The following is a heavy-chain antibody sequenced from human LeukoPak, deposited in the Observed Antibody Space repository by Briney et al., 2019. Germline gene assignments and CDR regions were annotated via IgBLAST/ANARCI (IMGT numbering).Heavy chain of an antibody. CDR3: ARAPEYQLLYGNYFDY. J-gene: IGHJ4*02. V-gene: IGHV3-33*01. Sequence: GGSLRLSCAASGFTFSSYGMHWVRQAPGKGLEWVAVIWYDGSNKYYADSVKGRFTISRDNSKNTLYLQMNSLRAEDTAVYYCARAPEYQLLYGNYFDYWGQGTLVTVSS. CDR1: GFTFSSYG. CDR2: IWYDGSNK. D-gene: IGHD2-2*02.